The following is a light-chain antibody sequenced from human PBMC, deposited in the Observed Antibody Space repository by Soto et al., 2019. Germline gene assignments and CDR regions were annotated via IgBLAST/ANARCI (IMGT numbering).Light chain of an antibody. CDR1: ESLLHSDDGNIH. V-gene: IGKV2-40*01. J-gene: IGKJ3*01. Sequence: DIVMTQTPLSLPVTPGEPASISCRSSESLLHSDDGNIHLDWFLQKPGQSPQLLIYTLSYRAPGVPDRFSGSGSGTDFTLKISRVEAEDVGVYYCMQRIKFPLPFGPGTKVDI. CDR2: TLS. CDR3: MQRIKFPLP.